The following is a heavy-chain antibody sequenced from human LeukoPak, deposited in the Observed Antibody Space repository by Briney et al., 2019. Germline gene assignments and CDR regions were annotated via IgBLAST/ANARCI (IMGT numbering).Heavy chain of an antibody. J-gene: IGHJ3*01. CDR2: IRYDGSDK. D-gene: IGHD3-16*01. CDR3: AKRADYYDSSRALYDAFDL. Sequence: PGGSLRLSCAASGFTFRTYGMHWVRQAPGKGLEWVTFIRYDGSDKFYADSVRGRFTISRDNSKNTLFLQLNSLRVEDTAVYYCAKRADYYDSSRALYDAFDLWGQGTRVTVSS. CDR1: GFTFRTYG. V-gene: IGHV3-30*02.